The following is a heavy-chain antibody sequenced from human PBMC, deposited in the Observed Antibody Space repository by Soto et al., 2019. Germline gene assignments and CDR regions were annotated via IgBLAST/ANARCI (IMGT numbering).Heavy chain of an antibody. Sequence: SVKVSCKASGGTFNNYVINWVRQAPGQGLEWMAGIIPIFGTPNYAQKFQGRVTITADKSTNTAYMELNSLRSEDTAVYYCAGRCDGTNCLAHFDYWGQGTLVTVSS. V-gene: IGHV1-69*06. CDR2: IIPIFGTP. CDR3: AGRCDGTNCLAHFDY. CDR1: GGTFNNYV. J-gene: IGHJ4*02. D-gene: IGHD2-2*01.